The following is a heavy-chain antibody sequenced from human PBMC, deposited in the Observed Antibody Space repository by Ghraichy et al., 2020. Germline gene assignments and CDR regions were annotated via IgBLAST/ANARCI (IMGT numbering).Heavy chain of an antibody. V-gene: IGHV4-34*01. CDR3: ARVQIGRSYFIPLNNWFDP. Sequence: SETLSLTCAVYGGSFSGYYWSWIRQPPGKGLEWIGEINHSGSTNYNPSLKSRVTISVDTSKNQFSLKLSSVTAADTAVYYCARVQIGRSYFIPLNNWFDPWGQGTLVNVSS. CDR1: GGSFSGYY. J-gene: IGHJ5*02. D-gene: IGHD2-15*01. CDR2: INHSGST.